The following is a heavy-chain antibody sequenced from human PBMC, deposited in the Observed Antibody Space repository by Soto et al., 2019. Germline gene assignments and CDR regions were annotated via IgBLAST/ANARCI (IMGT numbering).Heavy chain of an antibody. CDR3: ARNYYGSGSYAPWFDP. V-gene: IGHV3-66*01. Sequence: GGSLRLSCAGSVFTCSLNYMGWARQAPGKGLEGVSFIYVNGNTYSAASVKDRLSISRDSSKNTVYLQIDRLRAEDTAVYYCARNYYGSGSYAPWFDPWGQGTLVTVLL. J-gene: IGHJ5*02. CDR1: VFTCSLNY. D-gene: IGHD3-10*01. CDR2: IYVNGNT.